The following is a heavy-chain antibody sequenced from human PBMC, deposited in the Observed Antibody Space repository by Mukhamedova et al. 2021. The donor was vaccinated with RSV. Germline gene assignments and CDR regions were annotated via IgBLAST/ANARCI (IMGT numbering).Heavy chain of an antibody. J-gene: IGHJ4*02. CDR3: ARGSWFGVVSHFDY. V-gene: IGHV3-30-3*01. D-gene: IGHD3-3*01. Sequence: SSYAMHWVRQAPGKGLEWVAVISYDGSNKYYADSVKGRFTISRDNSKNTLYLQMNSLRAEDTAGYYCARGSWFGVVSHFDYWGQ. CDR2: ISYDGSNK. CDR1: SSYA.